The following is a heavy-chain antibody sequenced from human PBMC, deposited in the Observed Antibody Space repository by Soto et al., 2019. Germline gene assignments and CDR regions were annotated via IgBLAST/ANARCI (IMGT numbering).Heavy chain of an antibody. CDR3: AGGGRVQLWFPEAFDI. J-gene: IGHJ3*02. D-gene: IGHD5-18*01. V-gene: IGHV4-39*01. CDR2: IYYSGST. Sequence: QLQLQESGPGLVKPSETLSLTCTVSGGSISSSSYYWGWIRQPPGKGLEWIGSIYYSGSTYYNPSLKSRVTISVDTSKNQFSLKLSSVTAADTAVYYCAGGGRVQLWFPEAFDIWGQGTMVTVSS. CDR1: GGSISSSSYY.